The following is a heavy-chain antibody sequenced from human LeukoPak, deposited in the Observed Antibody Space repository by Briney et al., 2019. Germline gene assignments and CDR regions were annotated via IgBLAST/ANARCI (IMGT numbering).Heavy chain of an antibody. CDR3: AREVPYDSSVYYQPFDY. V-gene: IGHV1-18*01. Sequence: ASVKLSCKASGYTFTSYGISWVRQAPGQGLEWMGWINAYNGNTNYAQKFQDRFTMTTDTSTSTAYMELRSLRSDDTAMYYCAREVPYDSSVYYQPFDYWGQGTLVTVSS. D-gene: IGHD3-22*01. CDR2: INAYNGNT. J-gene: IGHJ4*02. CDR1: GYTFTSYG.